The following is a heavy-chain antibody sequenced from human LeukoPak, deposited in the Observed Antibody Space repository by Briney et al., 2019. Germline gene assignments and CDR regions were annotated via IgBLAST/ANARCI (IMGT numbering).Heavy chain of an antibody. CDR1: GYSISSGYY. CDR2: INWNGGST. D-gene: IGHD4-17*01. V-gene: IGHV3-20*04. CDR3: ARDRTVTTSLFDY. Sequence: PSETLSLTCAVSGYSISSGYYWGWIRQPPGKGLEWVSGINWNGGSTGYADSVKGRFTISRDNAKNSPYLQMNSLRAEDTALCYCARDRTVTTSLFDYWGQGTLVTVSS. J-gene: IGHJ4*02.